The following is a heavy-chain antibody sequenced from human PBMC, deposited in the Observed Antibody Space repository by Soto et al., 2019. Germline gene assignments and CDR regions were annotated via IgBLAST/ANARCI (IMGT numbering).Heavy chain of an antibody. CDR2: IIPILGSA. J-gene: IGHJ6*02. CDR3: ARFKVGTTTDYYYGMDV. CDR1: GDTFSNYA. D-gene: IGHD1-26*01. V-gene: IGHV1-69*13. Sequence: GXSVKVSCKASGDTFSNYAICWVRQAPGQGLEWIGGIIPILGSANYAQKFQGRVTISADGSTNTANLELSSLRSEYTAVYYCARFKVGTTTDYYYGMDVWGHGTTVTVSS.